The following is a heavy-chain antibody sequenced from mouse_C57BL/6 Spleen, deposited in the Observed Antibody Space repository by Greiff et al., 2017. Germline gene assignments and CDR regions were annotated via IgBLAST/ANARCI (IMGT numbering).Heavy chain of an antibody. CDR1: GYTFTSYW. CDR3: ARAPSYYPDV. Sequence: QVQLQQPGAELVRPGSSVKLSCKASGYTFTSYWMHWVKQRPIQGLEWIGNIDPSDSETHYNQKFKDKATLTVDKSSSTAYMQLSSLTSEDSAVYYCARAPSYYPDVWGTGTTVTVSS. J-gene: IGHJ1*03. D-gene: IGHD1-1*01. V-gene: IGHV1-52*01. CDR2: IDPSDSET.